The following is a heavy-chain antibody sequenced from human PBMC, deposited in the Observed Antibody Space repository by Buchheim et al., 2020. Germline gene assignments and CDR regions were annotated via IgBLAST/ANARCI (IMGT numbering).Heavy chain of an antibody. D-gene: IGHD3-22*01. J-gene: IGHJ4*02. CDR1: GFTFSSYG. V-gene: IGHV3-33*06. Sequence: QVQLLESGGGVVQPGRSLRLSCAASGFTFSSYGMHWVRQAPGKGLEWVAVIWDYGSNTYYADSVTGRFTISRDNSKNMLYLQMNSLRAEDTAVYYCAKKGYDSSGYYNDYWGQGTL. CDR2: IWDYGSNT. CDR3: AKKGYDSSGYYNDY.